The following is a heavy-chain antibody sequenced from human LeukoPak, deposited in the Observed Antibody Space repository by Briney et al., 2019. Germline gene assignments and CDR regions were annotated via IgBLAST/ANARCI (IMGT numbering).Heavy chain of an antibody. CDR3: ARDVSRDPPPDYYYYYGMDV. V-gene: IGHV4-30-4*08. J-gene: IGHJ6*02. CDR2: IYYSGST. D-gene: IGHD3-10*02. CDR1: GGSISSGGYY. Sequence: PSETLSLTCTVSGGSISSGGYYWSWIRQHPGKGLEWIGYIYYSGSTYYNPSLKSRVTISVDTSKNQFSLKLSSVTAADTAVYYCARDVSRDPPPDYYYYYGMDVWGQGTTVTVSS.